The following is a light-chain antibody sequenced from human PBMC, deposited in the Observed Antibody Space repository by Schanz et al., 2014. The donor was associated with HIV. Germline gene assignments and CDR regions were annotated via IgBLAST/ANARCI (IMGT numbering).Light chain of an antibody. V-gene: IGLV2-14*01. Sequence: QSVLTQPASVSGSPGQSITISCTGTSSDVGGYNLVSWYQQHPGKAPKLMIYEVSKRPSGVSNRFSGSKSGNTASLTISGLQAEDEADYYCSSFAGSNIPWVFGGGTKVTVL. CDR2: EVS. CDR3: SSFAGSNIPWV. J-gene: IGLJ3*02. CDR1: SSDVGGYNL.